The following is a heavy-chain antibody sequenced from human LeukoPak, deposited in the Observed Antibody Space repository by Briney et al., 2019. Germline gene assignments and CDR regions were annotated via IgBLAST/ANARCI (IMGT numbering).Heavy chain of an antibody. CDR3: ARSHSEAAFDI. CDR1: GFTVSSNY. Sequence: PGGSLRLSCAASGFTVSSNYMSWVRQAPGKGLEWVSVIYSGGSTYYADSVKGRFTISRDNSKNTLYLQMNSLRAEDTAVYYCARSHSEAAFDIWGQGTMVTVSS. V-gene: IGHV3-53*01. J-gene: IGHJ3*02. CDR2: IYSGGST.